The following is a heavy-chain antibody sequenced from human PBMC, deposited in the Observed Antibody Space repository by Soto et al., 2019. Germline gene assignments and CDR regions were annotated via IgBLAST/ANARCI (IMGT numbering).Heavy chain of an antibody. CDR2: INSDGSST. J-gene: IGHJ4*02. Sequence: PGGSLRLSCAASGFTFSSYWMHWVRQAPGKGLVWVSRINSDGSSTSYADSVKGRFTISRDNAKNTLYLQMNSLRAEDTAVYYCARGSRYSYGPFDYWGQGTLVTVSS. CDR1: GFTFSSYW. D-gene: IGHD5-18*01. V-gene: IGHV3-74*01. CDR3: ARGSRYSYGPFDY.